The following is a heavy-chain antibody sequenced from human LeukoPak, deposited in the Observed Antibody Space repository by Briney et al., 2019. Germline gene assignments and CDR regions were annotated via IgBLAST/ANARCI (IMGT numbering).Heavy chain of an antibody. CDR3: ARDGYGDPTYNWFDP. CDR2: IYYSGIT. D-gene: IGHD4-17*01. V-gene: IGHV4-59*12. J-gene: IGHJ5*02. Sequence: PSETLSLTCAVSGASISGYYWSWIRQPPGKGLEWVAYIYYSGITTTNYNPSLKSRVTISVDTSKNQFSLKLTSVTAADTAVYYCARDGYGDPTYNWFDPWGQGTLVTVSS. CDR1: GASISGYY.